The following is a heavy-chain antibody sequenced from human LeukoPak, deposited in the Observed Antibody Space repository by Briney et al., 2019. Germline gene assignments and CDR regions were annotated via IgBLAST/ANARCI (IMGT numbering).Heavy chain of an antibody. CDR1: GYTFTSFG. Sequence: ASVKVSCKASGYTFTSFGISWVRQAPGQRLEWMGWISVYNTYYSQKLQGRVTVTADTSTSTAYMELRSLRSDDTAVYYCARDLGGSYCFDCWGQGTLVTVSS. CDR2: ISVYNT. D-gene: IGHD1-26*01. CDR3: ARDLGGSYCFDC. J-gene: IGHJ4*02. V-gene: IGHV1-18*01.